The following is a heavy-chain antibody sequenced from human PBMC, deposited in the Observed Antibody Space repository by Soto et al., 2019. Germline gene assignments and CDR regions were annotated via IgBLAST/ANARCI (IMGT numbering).Heavy chain of an antibody. V-gene: IGHV3-48*04. D-gene: IGHD3-16*01. CDR2: ISASRTTI. CDR3: TRGADGFDY. CDR1: GFTFTDYS. J-gene: IGHJ4*02. Sequence: GGSLRLSCTVSGFTFTDYSLNWVRQAPGKGLEWLSYISASRTTIYYAGSVRGRFTVSRDNAKNSLYLQMNSLRAGDTAVYYCTRGADGFDYWGQGTLVTVSS.